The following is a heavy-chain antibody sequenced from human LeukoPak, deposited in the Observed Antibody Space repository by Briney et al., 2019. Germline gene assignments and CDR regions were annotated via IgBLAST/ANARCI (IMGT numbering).Heavy chain of an antibody. V-gene: IGHV3-23*01. CDR2: ISASGGIT. J-gene: IGHJ4*02. D-gene: IGHD3-22*01. Sequence: QPGGSLRLSCAASGFTFSSYAMSWVRQAPGKGLEWVSAISASGGITYFADSVKGRFTISRDNSKNTLYLQMNSLRAEDTAVYYCAKARLSSLVITNFDYWGQGTLVTVSS. CDR3: AKARLSSLVITNFDY. CDR1: GFTFSSYA.